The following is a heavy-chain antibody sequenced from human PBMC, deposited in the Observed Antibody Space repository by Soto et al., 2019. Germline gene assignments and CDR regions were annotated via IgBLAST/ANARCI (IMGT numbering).Heavy chain of an antibody. Sequence: QLLESGGGLVQPGGSLRLSCAGSGFTFSNYALTWVRQAPEKGLEWVSAIDEGGGATSYAVSVRGRFTISRDNSRSTVYLQMNNLSAEDTAVYYCAKESERHFDFDFWGQGTLVTVSS. CDR3: AKESERHFDFDF. CDR2: IDEGGGAT. J-gene: IGHJ4*02. V-gene: IGHV3-23*01. CDR1: GFTFSNYA.